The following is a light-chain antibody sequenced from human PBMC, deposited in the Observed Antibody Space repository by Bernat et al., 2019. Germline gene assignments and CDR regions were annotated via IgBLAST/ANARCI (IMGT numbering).Light chain of an antibody. CDR3: QQRYNWHPT. V-gene: IGKV3D-11*01. J-gene: IGKJ5*01. CDR2: DTS. CDR1: QPVNNY. Sequence: EIVLTQSPDTLSLSPGEGVTLSCRASQPVNNYLAWYQQRPGQPPRLLMYDTSRRASGIPPRFSGSGSGTYFTLTISSLEPEDFAIYYCQQRYNWHPTFGQGTRLEIK.